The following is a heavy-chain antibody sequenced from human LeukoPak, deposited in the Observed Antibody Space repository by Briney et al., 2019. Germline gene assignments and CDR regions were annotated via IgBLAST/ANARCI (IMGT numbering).Heavy chain of an antibody. CDR2: INPNSGGT. V-gene: IGHV1-2*06. J-gene: IGHJ4*02. Sequence: ASVKVSCKASGYTFIGYYMHWVRQAPGQGLEWMGRINPNSGGTNYAQKFQGRVTMTRDTSISTAYMELSRLRSDDTAVDYCTRAGPYSSSWYVNCWVQGTLVTVSS. CDR1: GYTFIGYY. CDR3: TRAGPYSSSWYVNC. D-gene: IGHD6-13*01.